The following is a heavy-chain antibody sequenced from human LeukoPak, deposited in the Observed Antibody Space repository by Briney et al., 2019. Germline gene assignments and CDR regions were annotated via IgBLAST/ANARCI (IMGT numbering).Heavy chain of an antibody. Sequence: SETLSLTCTVSGGSISSYYWSRIRQPPGKGLEWIGYIYYSGSTNYNPSLKSRVTISVDTSKNQFSLKLSSVTAADTAVYYCARLASPAAPFDYWGQGTLVTVSS. D-gene: IGHD2-2*01. CDR2: IYYSGST. V-gene: IGHV4-59*08. J-gene: IGHJ4*02. CDR1: GGSISSYY. CDR3: ARLASPAAPFDY.